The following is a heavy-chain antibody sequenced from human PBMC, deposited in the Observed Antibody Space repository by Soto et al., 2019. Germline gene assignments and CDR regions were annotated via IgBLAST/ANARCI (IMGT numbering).Heavy chain of an antibody. D-gene: IGHD5-12*01. Sequence: QVQLQQWGAGLLKPSETLSLTCAVYGGSFSGYYWSWIRQPPGKGQEWIGEINHSGSTNYNPSLKCRVTISVDTSKNQFSLKLSSVTAADTAVYYCARGMWLRPSYFDYWGQGTLVTVSS. J-gene: IGHJ4*02. CDR2: INHSGST. CDR1: GGSFSGYY. V-gene: IGHV4-34*01. CDR3: ARGMWLRPSYFDY.